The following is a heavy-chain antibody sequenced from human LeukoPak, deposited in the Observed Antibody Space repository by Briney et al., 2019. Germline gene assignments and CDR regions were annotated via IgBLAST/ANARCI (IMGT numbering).Heavy chain of an antibody. J-gene: IGHJ6*04. CDR3: ARASGSYGSGSYYYYGMDV. V-gene: IGHV4-38-2*01. CDR1: GYSISRGYY. D-gene: IGHD3-10*01. CDR2: IFHSGST. Sequence: KPSETLSLTCAVSGYSISRGYYWGWIRQPPGKGLEWIGSIFHSGSTYYNPSLKSRVNMSVDTSKNQISLKLSSVTAADTAVYYCARASGSYGSGSYYYYGMDVWGKGTTVTVSS.